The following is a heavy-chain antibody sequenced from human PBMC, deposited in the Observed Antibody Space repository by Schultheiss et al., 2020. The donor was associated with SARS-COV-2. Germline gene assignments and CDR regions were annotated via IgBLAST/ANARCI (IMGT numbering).Heavy chain of an antibody. V-gene: IGHV4-34*01. J-gene: IGHJ5*02. Sequence: SETLSLTCTVSGGSISSYYWSWIRQPPGKGLEWIGEINHSGSTYYNPSLKSRVTISVDTSKNQFSLKLSSVTAADTAVYYCARVGYSSWYRGWFDPWGQGTLVTVSS. CDR1: GGSISSYY. D-gene: IGHD6-13*01. CDR3: ARVGYSSWYRGWFDP. CDR2: INHSGST.